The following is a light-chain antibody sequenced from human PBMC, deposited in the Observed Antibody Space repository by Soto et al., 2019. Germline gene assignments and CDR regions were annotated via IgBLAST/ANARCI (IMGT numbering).Light chain of an antibody. CDR2: AAS. CDR3: LQHNSYPWT. J-gene: IGKJ1*01. Sequence: DIQMTQSPSTLSASVGDTVTIACRASQTISGWLAWYQQKPGKAPKRLIYAASILQSGAPSRFSGSESGTEFTLTISNLHPEDFATYYCLQHNSYPWTFGQGTKVDIK. V-gene: IGKV1-5*01. CDR1: QTISGW.